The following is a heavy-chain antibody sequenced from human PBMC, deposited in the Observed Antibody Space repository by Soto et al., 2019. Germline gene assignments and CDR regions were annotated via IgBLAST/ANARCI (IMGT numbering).Heavy chain of an antibody. D-gene: IGHD1-1*01. CDR3: ARSASAGWV. CDR2: MYHSGST. V-gene: IGHV4-39*01. Sequence: PSETLSLTCTVSGGSISSSNYYWGWIRQPPGKGLEWIASMYHSGSTYYNPSLKSRVTISVDTSKKQCSLRLSSVTAADTAVYYCARSASAGWVWGQGALVTVS. CDR1: GGSISSSNYY. J-gene: IGHJ4*02.